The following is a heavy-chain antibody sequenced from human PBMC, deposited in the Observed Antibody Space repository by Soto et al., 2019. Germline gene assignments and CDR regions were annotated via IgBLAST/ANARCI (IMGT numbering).Heavy chain of an antibody. CDR3: AREDCYGYFAY. CDR2: IYYSGST. Sequence: SETLSLTCTVSGGSISSYYWSWIRQPPGKGLEWIGYIYYSGSTNYNPSLKSRVTISVDTSKNQFSLKLSSVTAADTAVYYCAREDCYGYFAYWGQGTLVTVSS. D-gene: IGHD2-21*01. J-gene: IGHJ4*02. V-gene: IGHV4-59*01. CDR1: GGSISSYY.